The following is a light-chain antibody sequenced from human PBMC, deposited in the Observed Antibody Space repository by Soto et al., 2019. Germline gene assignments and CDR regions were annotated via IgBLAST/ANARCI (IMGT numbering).Light chain of an antibody. Sequence: DIQMTQSPSSLSASVGDRVTITCRASQSISSYLNWYQQKPGKAPKLLIYAASSLQSGVPSRFSGSGSGTDFTLTISSMHTADFAHYYCQQSHSTPYTFGQGTKVDIK. CDR2: AAS. V-gene: IGKV1-39*01. J-gene: IGKJ2*01. CDR3: QQSHSTPYT. CDR1: QSISSY.